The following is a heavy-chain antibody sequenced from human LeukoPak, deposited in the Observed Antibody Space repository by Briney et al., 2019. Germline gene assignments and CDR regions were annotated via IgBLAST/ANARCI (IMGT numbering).Heavy chain of an antibody. V-gene: IGHV3-15*01. CDR1: GFTVGSNT. J-gene: IGHJ4*02. CDR3: TTARDGSGSYYAFDY. CDR2: IKSKTDGGTT. Sequence: GGSLRLSCAASGFTVGSNTMSWVRQAPGKGLEWVGRIKSKTDGGTTDYAAPVKGRFTISRDDSKNTLYLQMNSLKTEDTAVYYCTTARDGSGSYYAFDYWGQGTLVTVSS. D-gene: IGHD3-10*01.